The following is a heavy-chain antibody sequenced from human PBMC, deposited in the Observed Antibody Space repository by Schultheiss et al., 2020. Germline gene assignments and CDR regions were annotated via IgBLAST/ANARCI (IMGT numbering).Heavy chain of an antibody. CDR3: TKDRDYCAR. CDR2: ISWNSVNT. V-gene: IGHV3-9*01. J-gene: IGHJ4*02. D-gene: IGHD5-12*01. Sequence: GGSLRLSCVASGFTFDDYAMHWVRQAPGKGLEWVSGISWNSVNTGYADSVKGRFTISRDNAKNALYLQMDSLRVDDTAMYFCTKDRDYCARWGQGTLVTVSS. CDR1: GFTFDDYA.